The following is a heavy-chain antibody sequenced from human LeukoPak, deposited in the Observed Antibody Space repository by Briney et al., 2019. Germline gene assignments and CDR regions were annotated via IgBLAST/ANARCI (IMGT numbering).Heavy chain of an antibody. CDR1: GGSISSHY. D-gene: IGHD4-23*01. CDR3: ARDGGYGGKGPRAFDI. CDR2: IYYSGST. Sequence: SETLSLTCTVSGGSISSHYWSWIRQPPGKGLEWIGYIYYSGSTNYNPSLKSRVTISVDTSKNQFSLKLSSVTAADTAVYYCARDGGYGGKGPRAFDIWGQGTMVTVSS. J-gene: IGHJ3*02. V-gene: IGHV4-59*11.